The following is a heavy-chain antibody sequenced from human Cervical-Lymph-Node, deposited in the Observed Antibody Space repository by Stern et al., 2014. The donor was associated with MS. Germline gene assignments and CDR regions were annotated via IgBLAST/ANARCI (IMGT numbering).Heavy chain of an antibody. J-gene: IGHJ6*02. CDR3: ARESGYSTSWDEVNRNYGMDV. Sequence: QLQLQESGPGLVKPSETLSLTCTVSGFSISRGFYWGWLRHPPGKGLERIGSIYQTTSTYYNPSLESRVTISVDTSKNQFSLKMSSVTAEDTAIYYCARESGYSTSWDEVNRNYGMDVWGQGTTVTVSS. CDR2: IYQTTST. D-gene: IGHD2-2*01. V-gene: IGHV4-38-2*02. CDR1: GFSISRGFY.